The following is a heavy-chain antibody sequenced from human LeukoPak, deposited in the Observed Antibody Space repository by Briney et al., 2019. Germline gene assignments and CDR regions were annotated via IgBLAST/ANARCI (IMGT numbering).Heavy chain of an antibody. CDR1: GFTFRNYW. V-gene: IGHV3-74*01. CDR3: GRDVRYTMDV. D-gene: IGHD1-1*01. CDR2: INGDGSST. Sequence: GGSPRLSCAASGFTFRNYWMHWVRQVPEKGLVWVSRINGDGSSTTYADSVKGRFTISRDNAKDTLYLQMNSLRAEDTAVYYCGRDVRYTMDVWGQGTTVTVSS. J-gene: IGHJ6*02.